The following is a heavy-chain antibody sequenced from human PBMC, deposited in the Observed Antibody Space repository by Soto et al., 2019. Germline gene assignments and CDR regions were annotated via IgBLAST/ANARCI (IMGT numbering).Heavy chain of an antibody. CDR1: GYSFDAYI. CDR2: IKADGSEK. CDR3: TRGHYHDPL. J-gene: IGHJ4*02. D-gene: IGHD3-22*01. V-gene: IGHV3-7*01. Sequence: PGGSLRLSCAASGYSFDAYIMNWVRQGPGKGLEWVANIKADGSEKYYVDSVKGRFTISRDNAENSLYLQMDSVRAEDTAAYYCTRGHYHDPLGGQGTLVTVSS.